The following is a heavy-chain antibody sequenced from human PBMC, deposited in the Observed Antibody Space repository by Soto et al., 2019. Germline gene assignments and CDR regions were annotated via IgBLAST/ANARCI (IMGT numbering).Heavy chain of an antibody. Sequence: QVQLVESGGGVVQPGRSLRLSCATSGFTFSTYGMHWVRQAPGKGLQWVALIWYDGSNKYYADSVEGRLTISRDNSKNPLYLQMNSLRADDTAVYYCARDNGYSNGHGMDVWGQGTTVTVSS. V-gene: IGHV3-33*01. J-gene: IGHJ6*02. CDR2: IWYDGSNK. CDR3: ARDNGYSNGHGMDV. D-gene: IGHD6-25*01. CDR1: GFTFSTYG.